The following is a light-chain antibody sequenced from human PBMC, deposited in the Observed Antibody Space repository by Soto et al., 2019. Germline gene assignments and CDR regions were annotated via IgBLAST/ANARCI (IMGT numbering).Light chain of an antibody. CDR1: QSISNH. J-gene: IGKJ1*01. CDR2: AAS. CDR3: QQSYSSPPT. V-gene: IGKV1-39*01. Sequence: DIQMTQSPSSLSASVEDRVIITCRASQSISNHLNWYQQKPGKAPKLLIFAASSLQSGVPSRFXXXXXXXXLTLPSRCLQPGEFTTYCNQQSYSSPPTFGQGTKVDMK.